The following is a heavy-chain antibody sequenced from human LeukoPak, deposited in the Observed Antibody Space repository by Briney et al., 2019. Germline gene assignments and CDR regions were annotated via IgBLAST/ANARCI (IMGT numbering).Heavy chain of an antibody. J-gene: IGHJ6*04. CDR3: ARRRLRYGDMDV. CDR1: GYSFTSYW. CDR2: IDPSDTYT. Sequence: GESLKIPCKGPGYSFTSYWISWVRQMPGKGLEWMGRIDPSDTYTNYSTSFQGHVTISADKSISTAYLQWSSLKASDTAMYYCARRRLRYGDMDVWGKGTTVTVSS. D-gene: IGHD5-12*01. V-gene: IGHV5-10-1*01.